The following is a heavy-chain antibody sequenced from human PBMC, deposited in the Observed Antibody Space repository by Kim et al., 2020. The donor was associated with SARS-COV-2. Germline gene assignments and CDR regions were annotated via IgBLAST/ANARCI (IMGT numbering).Heavy chain of an antibody. J-gene: IGHJ4*02. CDR3: AKDGRYELLWFGEENYFDY. CDR2: ISYDGSNK. V-gene: IGHV3-30*18. D-gene: IGHD3-10*01. CDR1: GFTFSSYG. Sequence: GGSLRLSCAASGFTFSSYGMHWVRQAPGKGLEWVAVISYDGSNKYYADSVKGRFTISRDNSKNTLYLQMNSLRAEDTAVYYCAKDGRYELLWFGEENYFDYWGQGTLVTVSS.